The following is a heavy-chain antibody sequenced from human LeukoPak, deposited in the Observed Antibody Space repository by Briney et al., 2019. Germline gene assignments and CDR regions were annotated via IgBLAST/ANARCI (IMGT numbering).Heavy chain of an antibody. J-gene: IGHJ4*02. V-gene: IGHV4-39*02. CDR2: IDYSGSS. Sequence: PSETLSLTCIVSGDSISSGSFYWGWIRQPPGQSLEWIGSIDYSGSSYYNPSLQSRVTISVDTSKNQLSLRLKSVTASDTVVYYCARDRRIADHGDFDYWGQGTLVTVSS. D-gene: IGHD6-6*01. CDR3: ARDRRIADHGDFDY. CDR1: GDSISSGSFY.